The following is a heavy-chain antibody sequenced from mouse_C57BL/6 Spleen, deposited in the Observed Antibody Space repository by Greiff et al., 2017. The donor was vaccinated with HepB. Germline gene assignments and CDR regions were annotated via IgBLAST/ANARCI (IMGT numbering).Heavy chain of an antibody. V-gene: IGHV1-82*01. Sequence: QVQLQQSGPELVKPGASVKISCKASGYAFSSSWMNWVKQRPGKGLEWIGRIYPGDGDTNYNGKFKGKATLTADKSSSTAYMQLSSLTSEDSAVYFCARQGSLRGYFDYWGQGTTLTVSS. J-gene: IGHJ2*01. CDR3: ARQGSLRGYFDY. D-gene: IGHD1-1*01. CDR1: GYAFSSSW. CDR2: IYPGDGDT.